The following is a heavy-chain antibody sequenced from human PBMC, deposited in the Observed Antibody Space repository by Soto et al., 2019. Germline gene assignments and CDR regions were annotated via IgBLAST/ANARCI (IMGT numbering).Heavy chain of an antibody. CDR3: ARMSVSGSFHYGMDV. D-gene: IGHD3-10*01. J-gene: IGHJ6*02. Sequence: QVQLVQSGAEVKKPGSSVKVSCKASGGTFSSYAISWVRQAPGQGLEWMGGIIPIFGTANYAQKFQGRVRNTADESTSTAYMELSSLRSEDTAVYYCARMSVSGSFHYGMDVWGQGTTVTVSS. V-gene: IGHV1-69*01. CDR2: IIPIFGTA. CDR1: GGTFSSYA.